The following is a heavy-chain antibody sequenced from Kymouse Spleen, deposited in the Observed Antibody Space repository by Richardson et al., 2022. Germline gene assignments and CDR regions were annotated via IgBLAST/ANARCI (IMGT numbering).Heavy chain of an antibody. J-gene: IGHJ3*02. V-gene: IGHV4-34*01. CDR1: GGSFSGYY. CDR3: ARKGGITGTTDAFDI. D-gene: IGHD1-7*01. Sequence: QVQLQQWGAGLLKPSETLSLTCAVYGGSFSGYYWSWIRQPPGKGLEWIGEINHSGSTNYNPSLKSRVTISVDTSKNQFSLKLSSVTAADTAVYYCARKGGITGTTDAFDIWGQGTMVTVSS. CDR2: INHSGST.